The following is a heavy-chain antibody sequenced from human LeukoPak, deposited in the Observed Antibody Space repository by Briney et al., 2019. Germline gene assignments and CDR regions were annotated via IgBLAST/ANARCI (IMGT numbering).Heavy chain of an antibody. CDR2: ILPIFGTA. D-gene: IGHD2-2*01. Sequence: GSSVKGSCKASGGTFSSYAISWVRQAPGQGLEWMGGILPIFGTANYAQKFQGRVTITADESTSTAYMELSSLRSEDTAVYYCARSSASIVVVPAAMHYYYGMDVWGKGTTVTVSS. J-gene: IGHJ6*04. CDR3: ARSSASIVVVPAAMHYYYGMDV. V-gene: IGHV1-69*01. CDR1: GGTFSSYA.